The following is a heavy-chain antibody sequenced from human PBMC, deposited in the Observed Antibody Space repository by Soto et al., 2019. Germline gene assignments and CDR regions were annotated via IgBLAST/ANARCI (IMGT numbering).Heavy chain of an antibody. Sequence: QVQLQESGPGLVKPSQTLSLTCTVSGGSISSGDYYWSLIRQPPGKGLEWIGYIYYSGSTYYNPSLKSRVTISVETSTNQFSLKLSSVTAADTAVYYCARGGSIVVVPAAMNYYYYGMDVWGQGTTVTVSS. CDR1: GGSISSGDYY. V-gene: IGHV4-30-4*01. CDR2: IYYSGST. D-gene: IGHD2-2*01. CDR3: ARGGSIVVVPAAMNYYYYGMDV. J-gene: IGHJ6*02.